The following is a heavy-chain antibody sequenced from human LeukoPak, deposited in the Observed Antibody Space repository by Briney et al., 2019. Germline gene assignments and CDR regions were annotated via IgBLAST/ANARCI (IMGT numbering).Heavy chain of an antibody. CDR2: ITGSGGNT. J-gene: IGHJ4*02. CDR3: AKWGDYDVLTGNYVSDY. Sequence: WVSAITGSGGNTYYADSVKGRFTISRDNSKNTVFLQMNSLRAEDTAVYYCAKWGDYDVLTGNYVSDYWGQGTLVTVSS. V-gene: IGHV3-23*01. D-gene: IGHD3-9*01.